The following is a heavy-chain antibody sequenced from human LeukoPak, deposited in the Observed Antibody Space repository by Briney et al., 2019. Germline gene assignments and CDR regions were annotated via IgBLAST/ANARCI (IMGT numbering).Heavy chain of an antibody. J-gene: IGHJ4*02. CDR2: INPNSGGT. CDR1: GYSFTGHY. CDR3: ARDLSIRGELSCLDY. Sequence: ASVKVSCKASGYSFTGHYMHWVRQAPGQGLEWMGWINPNSGGTNYAQKFQGRVTMTRDTSISTAYMELSRLRSDDTAVYYCARDLSIRGELSCLDYWGQGTLVTVSS. V-gene: IGHV1-2*02. D-gene: IGHD3-16*02.